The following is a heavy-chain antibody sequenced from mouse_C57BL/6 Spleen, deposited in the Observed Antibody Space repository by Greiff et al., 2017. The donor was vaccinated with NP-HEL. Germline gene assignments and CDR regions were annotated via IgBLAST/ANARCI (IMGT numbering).Heavy chain of an antibody. CDR3: ARHYYGSSYDYAMDY. Sequence: VQLQQSGAELVKPGASVKISCKASGYAFSSYWMNWVKQRPGKGLEWIGQIYPGDGDTTYNGKFKGKATLTADKSSSTAYMQLSSLTSEDSAVYFCARHYYGSSYDYAMDYWGQGTSVTVSS. V-gene: IGHV1-80*01. CDR1: GYAFSSYW. D-gene: IGHD1-1*01. J-gene: IGHJ4*01. CDR2: IYPGDGDT.